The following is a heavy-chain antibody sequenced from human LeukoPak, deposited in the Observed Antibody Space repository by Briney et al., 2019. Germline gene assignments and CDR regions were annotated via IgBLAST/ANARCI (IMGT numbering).Heavy chain of an antibody. Sequence: GGSLRLSCAASGFTFSSYGMHWVRQAPGKGLEWVAVISYDGSNKYYADSVKGRFTISRDNSKNTLYLQMNSLRAEDTAVYYCAKERERYCSSTSCYGGMDVWGQGTTVTVSS. J-gene: IGHJ6*02. CDR2: ISYDGSNK. CDR1: GFTFSSYG. D-gene: IGHD2-2*01. V-gene: IGHV3-30*18. CDR3: AKERERYCSSTSCYGGMDV.